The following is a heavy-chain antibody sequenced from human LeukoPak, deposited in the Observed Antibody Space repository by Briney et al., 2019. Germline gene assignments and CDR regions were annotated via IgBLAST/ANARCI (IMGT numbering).Heavy chain of an antibody. CDR3: ARALCSGGSCYYY. J-gene: IGHJ4*02. Sequence: SETLSLTCTVSGGSISSYYWSWIRQPPGKGLEWIGYIYYSGSTYYNPSLKSRVTISVDTSKNQFSLKLSSVTAADTAVYYCARALCSGGSCYYYWGQGTLVTVSS. V-gene: IGHV4-59*12. D-gene: IGHD2-15*01. CDR2: IYYSGST. CDR1: GGSISSYY.